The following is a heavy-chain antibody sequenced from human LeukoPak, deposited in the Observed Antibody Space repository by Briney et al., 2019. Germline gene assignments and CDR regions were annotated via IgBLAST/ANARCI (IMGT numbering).Heavy chain of an antibody. Sequence: SETLSLTCTVSGVSISSYYWSWIRQPPGKGLEWIGYIYYSGSTNYNPSLKSRVTMSVDTSKNQFSLNLSSVTAADTAVYYCARGGYQLLPYHYYGMDVWGQGTTVTVSS. CDR3: ARGGYQLLPYHYYGMDV. D-gene: IGHD2-2*01. CDR2: IYYSGST. J-gene: IGHJ6*02. V-gene: IGHV4-59*08. CDR1: GVSISSYY.